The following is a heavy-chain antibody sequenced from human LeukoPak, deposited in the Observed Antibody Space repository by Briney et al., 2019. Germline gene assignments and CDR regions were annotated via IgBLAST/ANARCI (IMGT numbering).Heavy chain of an antibody. CDR3: ARAGKTGAAAFDI. CDR1: GFTFSSHW. D-gene: IGHD3-10*01. J-gene: IGHJ3*02. Sequence: GGSLRLSCAASGFTFSSHWMHWVRQTPGKGLVWVSRINSDGSSTNYADSVKGRFTISRDNTKNTLYLQMNSLRAEDTAVYYCARAGKTGAAAFDIWGQGTMVTVSS. V-gene: IGHV3-74*01. CDR2: INSDGSST.